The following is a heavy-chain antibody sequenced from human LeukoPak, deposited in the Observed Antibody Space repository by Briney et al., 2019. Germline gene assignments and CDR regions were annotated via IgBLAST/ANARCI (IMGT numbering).Heavy chain of an antibody. CDR3: AKDSSGWHPLEFDY. CDR1: GFTLSSYG. D-gene: IGHD6-19*01. J-gene: IGHJ4*02. Sequence: GGSLRLSCAASGFTLSSYGMHWVRQAPGKGLEWVAFIRYDGSNKYYVDSVKGRFTISRDNSKNTLYLQMNSLRAEDTAVYYCAKDSSGWHPLEFDYWGQGTLVTVSS. V-gene: IGHV3-30*02. CDR2: IRYDGSNK.